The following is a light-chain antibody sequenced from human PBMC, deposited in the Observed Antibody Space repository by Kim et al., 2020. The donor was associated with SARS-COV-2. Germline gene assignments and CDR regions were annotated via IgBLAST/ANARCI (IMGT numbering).Light chain of an antibody. CDR3: QQYSHWPYS. CDR1: KDIAHN. V-gene: IGKV3-15*01. J-gene: IGKJ2*01. CDR2: GAT. Sequence: SVTRGERATLACRASKDIAHNVAWYQQTPGQAPRLLIYGATSRATGVPARFTGSGSGTEFSLTIASLQSEDFAVYFCQQYSHWPYSFGQGTKLEI.